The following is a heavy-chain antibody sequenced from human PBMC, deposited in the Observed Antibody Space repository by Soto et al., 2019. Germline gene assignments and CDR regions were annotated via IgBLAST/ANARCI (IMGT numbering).Heavy chain of an antibody. V-gene: IGHV3-23*01. CDR3: AKAAHYYDSSGYYDYFDS. J-gene: IGHJ4*02. Sequence: EVQLLESGGGLVQPGGSLRLSCAASGFTFSSYAMSWVRQAPGKGLEWVSAISGSGGSTYYADSVKGRFTTSRDNSKNTLFLQMNSLRAEDTAVYYCAKAAHYYDSSGYYDYFDSWGQGTLVTVSS. D-gene: IGHD3-22*01. CDR1: GFTFSSYA. CDR2: ISGSGGST.